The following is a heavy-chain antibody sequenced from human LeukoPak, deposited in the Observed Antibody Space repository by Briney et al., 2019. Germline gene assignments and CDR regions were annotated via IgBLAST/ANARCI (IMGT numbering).Heavy chain of an antibody. J-gene: IGHJ3*02. V-gene: IGHV4-31*11. CDR3: ARVAEIQDAFDI. Sequence: PSETLSLTCAASGGSISSGGYSWSWIRQHPGKGLEWIGYIYYSGSTYYNPSLKSRVTISVDTSKNQFSLKLSSVTAADTAVYYCARVAEIQDAFDIWGQGTMVTVSS. CDR1: GGSISSGGYS. CDR2: IYYSGST.